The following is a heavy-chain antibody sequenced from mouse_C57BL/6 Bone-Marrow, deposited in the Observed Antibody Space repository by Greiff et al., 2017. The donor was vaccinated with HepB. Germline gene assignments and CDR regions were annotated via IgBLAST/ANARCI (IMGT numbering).Heavy chain of an antibody. CDR3: ARINYYGSSYLYAMDY. CDR1: GFSLSTFGMG. CDR2: IWWDDDK. Sequence: QVTLKVCGPGILQPSQTLSLTCSFSGFSLSTFGMGVGWIRQPSGKGLEWLAHIWWDDDKYYNPALKSRLTISKDTSKNQVFLKIANVDTADTATYYCARINYYGSSYLYAMDYWGQGTSVTVSS. V-gene: IGHV8-8*01. J-gene: IGHJ4*01. D-gene: IGHD1-1*01.